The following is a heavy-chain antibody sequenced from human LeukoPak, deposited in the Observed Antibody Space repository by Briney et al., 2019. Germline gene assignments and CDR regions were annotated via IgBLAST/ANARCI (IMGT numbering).Heavy chain of an antibody. Sequence: AGGSLRLSCAASGFTFSSYAMHWVRQAPGKGLEWVAVISYDGSNKYYADSVKGRFTISRDNSKNTLYLQMNSLRAEDTAVYYCARDPNYYDSSGFTDYWGQGTLVTVSS. D-gene: IGHD3-22*01. J-gene: IGHJ4*02. CDR2: ISYDGSNK. CDR3: ARDPNYYDSSGFTDY. V-gene: IGHV3-30*01. CDR1: GFTFSSYA.